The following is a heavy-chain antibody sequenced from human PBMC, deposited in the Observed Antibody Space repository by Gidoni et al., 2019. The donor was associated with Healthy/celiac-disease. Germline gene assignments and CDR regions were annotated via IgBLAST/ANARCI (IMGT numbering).Heavy chain of an antibody. CDR1: GFYFSSDA. CDR3: AGNSGGHFYY. J-gene: IGHJ4*02. V-gene: IGHV3-23*04. D-gene: IGHD6-19*01. CDR2: IIGSGVST. Sequence: EVRLVESGGGLVQPGGSLRRSCAASGFYFSSDALGWVRQAPGKGLEVLSAIIGSGVSTYYSASVKGRCTIARDNSKNTLYLQMNSLRAEDTAVYYCAGNSGGHFYYWGQGTLVTVSS.